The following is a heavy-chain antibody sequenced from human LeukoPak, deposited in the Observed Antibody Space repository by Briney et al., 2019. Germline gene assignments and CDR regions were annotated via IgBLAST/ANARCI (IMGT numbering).Heavy chain of an antibody. V-gene: IGHV4-34*01. CDR3: ARIYSYGTYNWFDP. D-gene: IGHD5-18*01. CDR2: INHSGST. CDR1: GGSFSGYY. J-gene: IGHJ5*02. Sequence: SETLSLTRAVYGGSFSGYYWSWIRQPPGKGLEWIGEINHSGSTNYNPSLKSRVTISVDTSKNQFSLKLSSVTAADTAVYYCARIYSYGTYNWFDPWGQGTLVTVSS.